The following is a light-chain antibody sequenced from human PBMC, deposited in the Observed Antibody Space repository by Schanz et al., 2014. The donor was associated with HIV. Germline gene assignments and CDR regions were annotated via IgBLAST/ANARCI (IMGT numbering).Light chain of an antibody. Sequence: EIVLTQSPGTLSLPPGERATLSCRASQSISSNYFAWYQQKPGQAPRLLIYGASTRATGIPDRFSGSGSGTDFSLAISRLEPEDFAVYYCQQYGSSPLTFGGGTRVGIK. V-gene: IGKV3-20*01. J-gene: IGKJ4*01. CDR3: QQYGSSPLT. CDR2: GAS. CDR1: QSISSNY.